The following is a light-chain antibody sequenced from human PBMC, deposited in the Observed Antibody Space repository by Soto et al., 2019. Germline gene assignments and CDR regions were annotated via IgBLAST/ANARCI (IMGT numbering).Light chain of an antibody. CDR2: GAS. J-gene: IGKJ1*01. Sequence: EIVLTQSPGTLSLSPGERATLSCRASQSVSSSYLAWYQQKPGQAPRLLIYGASSRATGIPDRFSGSVSGPDCTLTISRLEPEDFAVYYCQQYGSSSWTFGQGTKVEIK. CDR1: QSVSSSY. V-gene: IGKV3-20*01. CDR3: QQYGSSSWT.